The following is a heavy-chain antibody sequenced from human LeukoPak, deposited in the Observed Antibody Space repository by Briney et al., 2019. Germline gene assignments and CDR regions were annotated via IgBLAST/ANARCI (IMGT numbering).Heavy chain of an antibody. CDR3: AKSGGYGLIDY. CDR2: IYSSGST. Sequence: SETLSLTCNVSGASISSGSNYWGWIRQSPGKTLEWIGSIYSSGSTYYNPSLQSRVTISIDTSKNQFSLRLSSVTAADTAMYYCAKSGGYGLIDYWGQGTLVTVSS. J-gene: IGHJ4*02. V-gene: IGHV4-39*01. D-gene: IGHD1-26*01. CDR1: GASISSGSNY.